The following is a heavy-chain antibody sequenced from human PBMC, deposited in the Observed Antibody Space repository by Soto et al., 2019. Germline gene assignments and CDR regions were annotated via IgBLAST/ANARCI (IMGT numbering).Heavy chain of an antibody. CDR3: ARSLREWLKVAFDI. Sequence: ASVKVSCKASGYTFTIYGIIWVRQAPGQGLEWMGWISAYNGNTNYAQKLQGRVTMTTDTSTSTAYMELRSLRSDDTAVYYCARSLREWLKVAFDIWGQGTMVTVSS. CDR1: GYTFTIYG. CDR2: ISAYNGNT. V-gene: IGHV1-18*01. D-gene: IGHD3-3*01. J-gene: IGHJ3*02.